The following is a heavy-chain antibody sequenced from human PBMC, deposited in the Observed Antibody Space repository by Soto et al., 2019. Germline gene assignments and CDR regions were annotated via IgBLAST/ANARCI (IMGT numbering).Heavy chain of an antibody. Sequence: PSETLSLTCTVSGGSISSGDYYWSWIRQPPGKGLEWIGYIYYSGSTYYNPSLKSRVTISVDTSKNQFSLKLSSVTAADTAVYYCARDPSPLELRVGYYYYGMDVWGQGTTVTVSS. CDR1: GGSISSGDYY. V-gene: IGHV4-30-4*01. D-gene: IGHD1-7*01. J-gene: IGHJ6*02. CDR2: IYYSGST. CDR3: ARDPSPLELRVGYYYYGMDV.